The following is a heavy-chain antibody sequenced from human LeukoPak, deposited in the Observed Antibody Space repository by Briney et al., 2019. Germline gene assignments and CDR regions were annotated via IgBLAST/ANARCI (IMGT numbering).Heavy chain of an antibody. J-gene: IGHJ4*02. CDR2: MNPNSGNT. V-gene: IGHV1-8*01. CDR1: GYTFTSYD. Sequence: ASVKVSCKASGYTFTSYDINWVRQATGQGLEWMGWMNPNSGNTGYAQKFQGRVTMTRNTSISTAYMELSSLRSEDTAVYYCAFSRSGSYYRFDDWGQGTLVTVSS. D-gene: IGHD1-26*01. CDR3: AFSRSGSYYRFDD.